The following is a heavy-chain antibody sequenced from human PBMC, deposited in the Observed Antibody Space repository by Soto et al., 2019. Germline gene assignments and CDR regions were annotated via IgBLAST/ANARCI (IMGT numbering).Heavy chain of an antibody. CDR1: GFTVTNKY. CDR2: IYSGGAT. CDR3: ARVDYGDYGWYFDR. Sequence: EVQLVESGGGLIQPGGSLRLSCAASGFTVTNKYMTWVRQAPGKGLEWVSLIYSGGATSYADSVKGRFTISRDNSKDILYLQMNSLRAEDTAVYYCARVDYGDYGWYFDRWGRGTLVTVSS. V-gene: IGHV3-53*01. J-gene: IGHJ2*01. D-gene: IGHD4-17*01.